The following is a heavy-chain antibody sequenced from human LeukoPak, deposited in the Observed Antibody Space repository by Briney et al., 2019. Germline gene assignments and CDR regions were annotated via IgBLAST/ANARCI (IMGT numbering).Heavy chain of an antibody. J-gene: IGHJ6*03. CDR2: VSGSAGRT. CDR1: GFTFSSFA. D-gene: IGHD2-8*02. V-gene: IGHV3-23*01. CDR3: AKNRGHCVDGVCHNYYYMDV. Sequence: PGGSLRLSCAASGFTFSSFAMTWVRQTPGKGLEWVSTVSGSAGRTDYADSVKGRFTISRDNLKNTLYLQMNGLRAEDTAVYYCAKNRGHCVDGVCHNYYYMDVWGRGTTVTVSS.